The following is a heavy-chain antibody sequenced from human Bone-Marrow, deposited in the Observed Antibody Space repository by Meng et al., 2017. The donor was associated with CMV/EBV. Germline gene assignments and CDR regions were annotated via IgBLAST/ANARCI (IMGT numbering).Heavy chain of an antibody. Sequence: GESLKISCAASGFTFSSYAMHWVRQAPGKGLEYVSGISSNGGSTYYADSVKGRFTISRDNSKNTLYLQMNSLRAEDTAVYYCARPSSMGAFDIWGQGTMVTVSS. CDR1: GFTFSSYA. D-gene: IGHD2-2*01. CDR3: ARPSSMGAFDI. CDR2: ISSNGGST. V-gene: IGHV3-64*02. J-gene: IGHJ3*02.